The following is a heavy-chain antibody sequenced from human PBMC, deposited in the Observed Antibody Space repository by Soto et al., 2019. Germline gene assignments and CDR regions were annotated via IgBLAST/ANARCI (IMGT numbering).Heavy chain of an antibody. V-gene: IGHV1-69*13. CDR3: ARVRLRLGELSFPDY. Sequence: GASVKVSCKASGGTFSSYAISWVRQAPGQGLEWMGGIIPIFGTANYAQKFQGRVTITADESTSTAYMELSSLRSEDTAVYYCARVRLRLGELSFPDYWGQGTRVTVSS. J-gene: IGHJ4*02. CDR2: IIPIFGTA. D-gene: IGHD3-16*02. CDR1: GGTFSSYA.